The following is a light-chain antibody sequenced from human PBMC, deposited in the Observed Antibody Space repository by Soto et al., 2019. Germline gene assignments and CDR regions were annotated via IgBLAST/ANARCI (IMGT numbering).Light chain of an antibody. Sequence: QAVVTQPPSVSGAPGQRVTISCTGSSSNIGAGYDVHWYQQLPGTAPKLLIYGNSNRPSGVPDRFSGYKSGTSASLAIAGLQAEDEADYYCQSYDSSLSGWVFGGGTKVTVL. CDR2: GNS. V-gene: IGLV1-40*01. CDR1: SSNIGAGYD. J-gene: IGLJ3*02. CDR3: QSYDSSLSGWV.